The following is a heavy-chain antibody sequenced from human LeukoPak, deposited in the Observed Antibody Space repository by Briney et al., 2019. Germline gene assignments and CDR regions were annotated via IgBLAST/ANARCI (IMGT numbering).Heavy chain of an antibody. V-gene: IGHV4-38-2*02. D-gene: IGHD1-14*01. Sequence: KSSETLSLTCTVSGYSISSGYYGGWIRQPPGKGLEWIGSIYHSGSTYYNPSLKSRATISVDTSKNQFSLKLSSVTAADTAVYYCARDEPWDYWGQGTLVTVSS. CDR2: IYHSGST. J-gene: IGHJ4*02. CDR1: GYSISSGYY. CDR3: ARDEPWDY.